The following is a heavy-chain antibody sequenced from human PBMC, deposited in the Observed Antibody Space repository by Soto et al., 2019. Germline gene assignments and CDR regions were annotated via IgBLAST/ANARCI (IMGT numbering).Heavy chain of an antibody. CDR1: GYMFGSYG. Sequence: QGQLVQSGAEVKRPGASVKGSCKASGYMFGSYGISWVRQAPGQGLEWMGWISAFNGNTNYPQNLQGRVTMTTDTSTSTAYMELRTLRSDDSAMYYCARDGGYGAGSYLDYWGQGTLVTVSS. J-gene: IGHJ4*02. D-gene: IGHD3-10*01. CDR2: ISAFNGNT. V-gene: IGHV1-18*01. CDR3: ARDGGYGAGSYLDY.